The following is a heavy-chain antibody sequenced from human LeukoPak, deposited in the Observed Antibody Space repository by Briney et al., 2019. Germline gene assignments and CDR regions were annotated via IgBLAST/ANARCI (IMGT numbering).Heavy chain of an antibody. CDR2: INGGNGNT. D-gene: IGHD1-1*01. Sequence: GASVKVSFKSSGYSFTNYAMHWVRQAPGQRLEWMGWINGGNGNTQYSENFQRRVIFTRDTSASTAYMELRTLTSADTAVFYCARAVASTSGLWFGPWGQGPLVTVSP. V-gene: IGHV1-3*01. CDR1: GYSFTNYA. J-gene: IGHJ5*02. CDR3: ARAVASTSGLWFGP.